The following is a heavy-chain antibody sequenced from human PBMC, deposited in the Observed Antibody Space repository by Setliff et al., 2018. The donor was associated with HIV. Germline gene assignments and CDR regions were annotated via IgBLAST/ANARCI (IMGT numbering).Heavy chain of an antibody. CDR2: INNDVNSI. Sequence: PGGSLRLSCAASGFTFSTYWMHWVRQAPGKGLVWVARINNDVNSIRYADSVRGRFTISRDNSKNTLYLQMDSLRVEDTALYYCAKGYYYDSGGGRVRAFDIWGQGTMVTVSS. V-gene: IGHV3-74*01. J-gene: IGHJ3*02. CDR3: AKGYYYDSGGGRVRAFDI. CDR1: GFTFSTYW. D-gene: IGHD3-22*01.